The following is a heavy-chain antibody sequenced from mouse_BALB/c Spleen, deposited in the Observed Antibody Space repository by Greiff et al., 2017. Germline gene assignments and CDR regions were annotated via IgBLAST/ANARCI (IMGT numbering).Heavy chain of an antibody. D-gene: IGHD2-3*01. CDR1: GYTFTDYN. CDR3: ARSGDGYYFYAMDY. CDR2: INPNNGGT. V-gene: IGHV1-18*01. Sequence: EVQLQQSGPELVKPGASVKIPCKASGYTFTDYNMDWVKQSHGKSLEWIGDINPNNGGTSYNQKFKGKATLTVDKSSSTAYMELRSLTSEDSAVYYCARSGDGYYFYAMDYWGQGTSVTVSS. J-gene: IGHJ4*01.